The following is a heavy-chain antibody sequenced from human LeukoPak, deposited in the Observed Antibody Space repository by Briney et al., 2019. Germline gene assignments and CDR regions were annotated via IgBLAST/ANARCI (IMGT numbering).Heavy chain of an antibody. D-gene: IGHD1-26*01. CDR2: IKQDGSEK. Sequence: GGSLRLSCAASGFTFSRYWVSWVRQAPGKGLEWVANIKQDGSEKYYVDSVKGRFTISRDNAKNSLFLQMNSLRAEDTAVYYCARTSKSRSYSPGDYWGQGTLVTVSS. J-gene: IGHJ4*02. CDR3: ARTSKSRSYSPGDY. V-gene: IGHV3-7*01. CDR1: GFTFSRYW.